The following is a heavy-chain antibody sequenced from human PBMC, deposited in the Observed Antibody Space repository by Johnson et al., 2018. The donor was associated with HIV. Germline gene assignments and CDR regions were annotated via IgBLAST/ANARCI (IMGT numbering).Heavy chain of an antibody. V-gene: IGHV3-30*02. D-gene: IGHD2-15*01. CDR3: ARDRAWGDNVVVAAYGAFDI. Sequence: VQLVESGGGLVKPGGSLTVSCAASGFTFSSYGMHWVRQAPGKGLEWVAFIRYDGSNKYYADSVKGRFTISRDNSKNTLYLQMNSLRAEDTAVYYCARDRAWGDNVVVAAYGAFDIWGQGTMVTVSS. CDR2: IRYDGSNK. J-gene: IGHJ3*02. CDR1: GFTFSSYG.